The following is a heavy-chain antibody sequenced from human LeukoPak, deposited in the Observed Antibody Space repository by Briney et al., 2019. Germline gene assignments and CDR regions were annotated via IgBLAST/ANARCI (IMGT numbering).Heavy chain of an antibody. CDR1: GGSISSSNW. V-gene: IGHV4-4*02. J-gene: IGHJ4*02. D-gene: IGHD5-24*01. CDR2: IYHSGST. Sequence: PSGTLSLTCAVSGGSISSSNWWSWVRQPPGKGLEWIGYIYHSGSTYYNPSLKSRVTISVDRSKNQFSLKLSSVTAADTAVYYCARLMGRDGYNYGFDYWGQGTLVTVSS. CDR3: ARLMGRDGYNYGFDY.